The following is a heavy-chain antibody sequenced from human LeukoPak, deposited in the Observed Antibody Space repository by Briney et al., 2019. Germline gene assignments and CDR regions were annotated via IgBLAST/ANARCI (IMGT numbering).Heavy chain of an antibody. CDR2: IKSKTDGGTT. D-gene: IGHD3-9*01. V-gene: IGHV3-15*01. CDR1: GFTFSNAW. CDR3: TTPDWIGYEGGTDY. Sequence: GGSLRLSCAASGFTFSNAWMSWVRQAPGKGLEWVGRIKSKTDGGTTDYAAPVKGRFTISRDDSKNTLYLQMNSLKTEDTAVYYCTTPDWIGYEGGTDYWGQGTLVTVSS. J-gene: IGHJ4*02.